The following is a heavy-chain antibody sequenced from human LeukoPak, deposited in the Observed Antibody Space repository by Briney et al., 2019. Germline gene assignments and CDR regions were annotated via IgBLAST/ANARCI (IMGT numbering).Heavy chain of an antibody. CDR1: GFTFTSSA. CDR3: ARDIIGTYSSGWFQLSYYYYGMDV. Sequence: HWASVKVSCKASGFTFTSSAVQWVRQARGQRLEWIGWIVVGSGNTNYAQKFQERVTITRDMPTSTAYMELSSLRSEDTAVYYCARDIIGTYSSGWFQLSYYYYGMDVWGQGTTVTVSS. CDR2: IVVGSGNT. V-gene: IGHV1-58*01. D-gene: IGHD6-19*01. J-gene: IGHJ6*02.